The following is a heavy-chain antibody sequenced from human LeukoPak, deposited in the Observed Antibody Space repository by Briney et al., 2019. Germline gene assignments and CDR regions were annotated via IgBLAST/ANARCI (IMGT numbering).Heavy chain of an antibody. CDR3: ARGSGYDGFDY. Sequence: SETLSLTCTVSGGSISSGDYYWSWIRQPPGKGLEWIGYIYYSGSTYHNPSLKSRVTISVDTSKNQFPLKLSSVTAADTAVYYCARGSGYDGFDYWGQGTLVTVSS. J-gene: IGHJ4*02. CDR1: GGSISSGDYY. V-gene: IGHV4-30-4*08. D-gene: IGHD5-12*01. CDR2: IYYSGST.